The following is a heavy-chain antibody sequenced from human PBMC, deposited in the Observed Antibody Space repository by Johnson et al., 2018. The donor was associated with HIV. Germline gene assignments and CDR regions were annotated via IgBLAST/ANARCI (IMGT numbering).Heavy chain of an antibody. Sequence: VQLVESGGGVVRPGGSLRLSCAASGFTFYDYGMSWVRQAPGKGLEWVSGISWNSGRIGYADSVKGRLTISRDSAKNCLYLQMNSLRAGDTAVYYCARAVGVWGDQLGFDIWGQGTMVTVSS. J-gene: IGHJ3*02. D-gene: IGHD3-16*01. CDR1: GFTFYDYG. CDR3: ARAVGVWGDQLGFDI. CDR2: ISWNSGRI. V-gene: IGHV3-20*04.